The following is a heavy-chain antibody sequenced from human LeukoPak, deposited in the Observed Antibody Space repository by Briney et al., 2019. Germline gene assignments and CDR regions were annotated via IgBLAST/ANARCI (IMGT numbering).Heavy chain of an antibody. Sequence: GGSLRLSCAASGFTFSDYHMSWIRQAPEKGLEWVSYISSSGGTISYADSVKGRFTISRDNAKNSLYLQMNSLRAEDTAVYYCARGPVSSSGFFGYWGQGTLVTVSS. D-gene: IGHD6-19*01. CDR1: GFTFSDYH. J-gene: IGHJ4*02. V-gene: IGHV3-11*01. CDR3: ARGPVSSSGFFGY. CDR2: ISSSGGTI.